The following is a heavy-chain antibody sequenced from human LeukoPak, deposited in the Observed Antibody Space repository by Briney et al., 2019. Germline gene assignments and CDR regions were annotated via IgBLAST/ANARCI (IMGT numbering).Heavy chain of an antibody. CDR1: GGSINSYY. J-gene: IGHJ4*02. CDR3: AGGSGSYVRSDY. V-gene: IGHV4-59*01. D-gene: IGHD1-26*01. Sequence: PSETLSLTCTVSGGSINSYYWSWIRQPPGKGLEWIGYIYYSGGTSYNPSLKSRVTISLDTSKNQFSLKLSSVTAADTAVYYCAGGSGSYVRSDYWGQGALVTVSS. CDR2: IYYSGGT.